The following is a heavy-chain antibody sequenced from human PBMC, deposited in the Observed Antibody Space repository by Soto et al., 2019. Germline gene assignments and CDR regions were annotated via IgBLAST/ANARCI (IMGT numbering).Heavy chain of an antibody. CDR1: GFTFSSYG. J-gene: IGHJ5*02. D-gene: IGHD3-10*01. V-gene: IGHV3-30*18. CDR3: AKAPAGMVRGVKGGGAGWFDP. CDR2: ISYDGSNK. Sequence: QVQLVEFGGGVVQPGRSLRLSCAASGFTFSSYGMHWVRQAPGKGLEWVAVISYDGSNKYYADSVKGRFTISRDNSKNSLYLQMNSLRAEYTVVYYFAKAPAGMVRGVKGGGAGWFDPWGQGTLVTVSS.